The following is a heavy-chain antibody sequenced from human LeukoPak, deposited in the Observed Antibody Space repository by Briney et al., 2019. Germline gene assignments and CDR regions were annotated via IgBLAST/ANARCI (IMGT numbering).Heavy chain of an antibody. D-gene: IGHD1-1*01. Sequence: SETLSLTCTVSGGSISNYWNWIRQRPGKGLEWVGHISYSGGTKYNPSLQSRLTILIDTSKNQFSLNLSSVTAADTAVYYCAREGTAGTNLNWFDPWGQGTLVTVSS. J-gene: IGHJ5*02. CDR2: ISYSGGT. V-gene: IGHV4-59*01. CDR1: GGSISNY. CDR3: AREGTAGTNLNWFDP.